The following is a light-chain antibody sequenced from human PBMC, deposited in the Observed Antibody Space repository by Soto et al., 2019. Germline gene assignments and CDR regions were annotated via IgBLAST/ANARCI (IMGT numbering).Light chain of an antibody. Sequence: EIVLTLSPGTLSLSPGEGAALSCRASQSVRSSYLAWYQQKPGQAPRLLIYAASSRATSIPDRFSGSGSGTDFTLTISRLEPEDFAVYYCQLYGILRRTFGQGGIVDIK. J-gene: IGKJ1*01. CDR1: QSVRSSY. V-gene: IGKV3-20*01. CDR3: QLYGILRRT. CDR2: AAS.